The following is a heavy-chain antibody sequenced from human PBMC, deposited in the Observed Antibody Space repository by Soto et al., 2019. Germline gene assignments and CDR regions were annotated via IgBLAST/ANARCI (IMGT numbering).Heavy chain of an antibody. J-gene: IGHJ4*02. CDR2: IIPLFGTA. CDR3: AVETMVRGVNHDY. V-gene: IGHV1-69*06. CDR1: GGTFTTYR. D-gene: IGHD3-10*01. Sequence: QVQLVQSGAEVKKPGSSVRVSCTASGGTFTTYRIAWVRQAPGQGLEWLAGIIPLFGTADYAQKFQGRVTISADKSTSTAFMELSSLRSVDTAVYYCAVETMVRGVNHDYWGQGTRVTVSS.